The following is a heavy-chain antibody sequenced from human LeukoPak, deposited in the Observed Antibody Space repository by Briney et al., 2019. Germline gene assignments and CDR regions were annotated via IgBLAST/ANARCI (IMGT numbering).Heavy chain of an antibody. CDR1: GFTFSSYA. D-gene: IGHD3-10*01. CDR2: ISGSGGST. CDR3: AKAKSPHYSGYYYYMDV. J-gene: IGHJ6*03. V-gene: IGHV3-23*01. Sequence: PGGSLRLSCAASGFTFSSYAMSWVRQAPGKGLEWVSAISGSGGSTYYADSVKGRFTISRDNSKNTLYLQMNSLRAEDTAVYYCAKAKSPHYSGYYYYMDVWGKGTTVTVSS.